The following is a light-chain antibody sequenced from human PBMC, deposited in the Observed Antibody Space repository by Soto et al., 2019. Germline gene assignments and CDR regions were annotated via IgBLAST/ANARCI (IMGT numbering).Light chain of an antibody. Sequence: DIQMTQSPSSLSASVGDRVIITCRASQGIRSHLAWFQQKPGKAPKSLIYVASNLKRGVPSKFSGSGSGTDFTLTINSLHPEDFATYYCLQYDTYPRTFGPGTKVDIK. V-gene: IGKV1-16*02. CDR1: QGIRSH. CDR2: VAS. J-gene: IGKJ3*01. CDR3: LQYDTYPRT.